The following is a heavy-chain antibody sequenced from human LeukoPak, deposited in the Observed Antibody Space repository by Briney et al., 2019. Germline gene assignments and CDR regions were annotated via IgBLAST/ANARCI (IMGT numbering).Heavy chain of an antibody. CDR1: GYSFTSYW. Sequence: GESLKISCKGSGYSFTSYWIGWVRQMPGKGLEWMGIIYPGDSDTRYSPSFQGQVTISADKSISTAYLQWSSLKASDTAMYYCARSLKRIAADYYFDYWGQGTLVTVSS. CDR2: IYPGDSDT. CDR3: ARSLKRIAADYYFDY. D-gene: IGHD6-13*01. V-gene: IGHV5-51*01. J-gene: IGHJ4*02.